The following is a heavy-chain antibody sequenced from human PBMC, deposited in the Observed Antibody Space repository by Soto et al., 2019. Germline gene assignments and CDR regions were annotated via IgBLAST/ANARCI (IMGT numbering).Heavy chain of an antibody. Sequence: QVQLVESGGGVVQPGRSLRLSCAASGFTFSSYGMHWVRQAPGKGLEWVAVIWYDGSNKYYADSVKGRFTISRDNSKNTLYLQMSSLRAEDTAVYYCARETGYSSSWPTYWGQGTLVTVSS. CDR3: ARETGYSSSWPTY. V-gene: IGHV3-33*01. D-gene: IGHD6-13*01. J-gene: IGHJ4*02. CDR2: IWYDGSNK. CDR1: GFTFSSYG.